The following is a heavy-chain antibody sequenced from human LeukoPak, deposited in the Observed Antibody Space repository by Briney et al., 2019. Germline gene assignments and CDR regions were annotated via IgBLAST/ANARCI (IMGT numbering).Heavy chain of an antibody. CDR3: ARGERGWFDP. D-gene: IGHD3-16*01. J-gene: IGHJ5*02. V-gene: IGHV1-2*02. CDR2: INPNSGGT. CDR1: GYTFTGYY. Sequence: ASVKVSCKASGYTFTGYYMHWVRQAPGQGLEWMGWINPNSGGTNYARKFQGRVTMTRDTSISTAYMELSRLRSDDTAVYYCARGERGWFDPWGQGTLVTVSS.